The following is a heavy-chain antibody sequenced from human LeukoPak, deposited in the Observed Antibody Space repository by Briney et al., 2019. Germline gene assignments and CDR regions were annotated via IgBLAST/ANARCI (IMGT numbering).Heavy chain of an antibody. CDR1: GITFSNYY. CDR2: ISSSGSNK. Sequence: GGSLRLSCAASGITFSNYYMTWIRQAPGKGLEWVSYISSSGSNKYYADSVKGRFTISRDNAKNSLYLQMNSLRAEDTAVYYCSRLPLDYYDSGDFYDYYAMDVWGQGTTVTVSS. V-gene: IGHV3-11*01. J-gene: IGHJ6*02. D-gene: IGHD3-22*01. CDR3: SRLPLDYYDSGDFYDYYAMDV.